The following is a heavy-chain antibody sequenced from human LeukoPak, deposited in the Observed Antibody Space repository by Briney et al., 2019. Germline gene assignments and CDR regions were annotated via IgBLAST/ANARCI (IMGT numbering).Heavy chain of an antibody. CDR2: IKQDGSER. CDR3: AKRLLAVAGPWPY. D-gene: IGHD6-19*01. CDR1: GLTFSSYW. V-gene: IGHV3-7*03. J-gene: IGHJ4*02. Sequence: PGGSLRLSCAASGLTFSSYWMSWVRQAPGKGLEWVANIKQDGSERHYVDSVKGRFTISRDNSKNTLYLQMNSLRAEDTAVYYCAKRLLAVAGPWPYWGQGTLVTVSS.